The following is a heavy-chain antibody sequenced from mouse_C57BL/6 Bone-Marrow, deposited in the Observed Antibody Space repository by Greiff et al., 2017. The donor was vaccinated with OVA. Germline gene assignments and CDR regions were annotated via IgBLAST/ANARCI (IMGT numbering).Heavy chain of an antibody. D-gene: IGHD2-3*01. J-gene: IGHJ3*01. V-gene: IGHV1-66*01. CDR1: GYSFTSYY. CDR2: IYPGSGNT. Sequence: VQGVESGPELVKPGASVKISCKASGYSFTSYYIHWVKQRPGQGLEWIGWIYPGSGNTKYNEKFKGKATLTADTSSSTAYMQLSSLTSEDSAVYYCARGWLLPHFAYWGQGTLVTVSA. CDR3: ARGWLLPHFAY.